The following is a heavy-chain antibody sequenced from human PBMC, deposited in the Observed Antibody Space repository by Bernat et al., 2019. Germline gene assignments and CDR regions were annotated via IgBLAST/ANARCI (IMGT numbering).Heavy chain of an antibody. V-gene: IGHV1-69*02. CDR3: VRVGYDSSGYRWRPNYYYGMDV. CDR1: GGTFSSYT. CDR2: IIPIIGIA. Sequence: QVQLVQSGAEVKKPGSSVKVSCKASGGTFSSYTISWVRQAPGQGLEWMRRIIPIIGIANYAQKFQGRVTITADKSTSTAYMELSSLRSEDTAVYYCVRVGYDSSGYRWRPNYYYGMDVWGQGTTVTVSS. D-gene: IGHD3-22*01. J-gene: IGHJ6*02.